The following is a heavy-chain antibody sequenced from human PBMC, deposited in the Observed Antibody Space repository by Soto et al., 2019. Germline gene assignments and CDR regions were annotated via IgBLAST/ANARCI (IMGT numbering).Heavy chain of an antibody. J-gene: IGHJ4*02. Sequence: PSETLSLTCAVSGGSISSGGYSWSWIRQPPGKGLEWIGYIYHSGSTYYSPSLKSRVTISVDRSKNQFSLKLSSVTAADTAVYYCARTNIVGAAFDYWGQGTLVTVSS. D-gene: IGHD1-26*01. V-gene: IGHV4-30-2*01. CDR1: GGSISSGGYS. CDR2: IYHSGST. CDR3: ARTNIVGAAFDY.